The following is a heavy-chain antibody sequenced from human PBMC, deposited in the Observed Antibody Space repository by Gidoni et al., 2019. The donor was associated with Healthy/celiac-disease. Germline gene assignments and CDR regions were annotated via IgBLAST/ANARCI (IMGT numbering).Heavy chain of an antibody. J-gene: IGHJ4*02. CDR3: ATRLVVVPTRPRKYSDY. V-gene: IGHV4-34*01. Sequence: QVQLQQWGAGLLKPSETLSLTCAVYGGSFSGYYWSWIRQPPGKGLEWIGEINHSGSTNYNPSLKSRVTISVDTSKNQFSLKLSSVTAADTAVYYCATRLVVVPTRPRKYSDYWGQGTLVTVSS. CDR1: GGSFSGYY. D-gene: IGHD2-2*01. CDR2: INHSGST.